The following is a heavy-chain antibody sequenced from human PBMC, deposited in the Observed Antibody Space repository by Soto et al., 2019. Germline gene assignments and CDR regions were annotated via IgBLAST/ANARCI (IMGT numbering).Heavy chain of an antibody. V-gene: IGHV4-4*07. J-gene: IGHJ5*02. CDR2: VYTTGST. CDR3: ARDFNFIFDDVADMRWNFDP. CDR1: GGSINTYY. Sequence: SETLSLTCTVTGGSINTYYWSWIRQSAGKGLEWIGRVYTTGSTNYNPSLKSRVTISVDTSRNQFSLSLRSVTAADTAVYYCARDFNFIFDDVADMRWNFDPWGQATLVTVSS. D-gene: IGHD3-3*02.